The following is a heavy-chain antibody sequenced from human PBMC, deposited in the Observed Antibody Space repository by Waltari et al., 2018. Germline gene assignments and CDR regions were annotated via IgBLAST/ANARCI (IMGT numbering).Heavy chain of an antibody. CDR1: GFPFSGYE. J-gene: IGHJ4*02. CDR3: ATEGGYGDYVAYFDY. CDR2: ISSSGSII. D-gene: IGHD4-17*01. V-gene: IGHV3-48*03. Sequence: EVQLVESGGGLVQPGGFLRLSWAASGFPFSGYEMNWVRQAQGKGLEWVSYISSSGSIIYYTDSVKGRFTISRDNAKNSLDLQMNSLRAEDTAIYYCATEGGYGDYVAYFDYWGQGTLVTVSS.